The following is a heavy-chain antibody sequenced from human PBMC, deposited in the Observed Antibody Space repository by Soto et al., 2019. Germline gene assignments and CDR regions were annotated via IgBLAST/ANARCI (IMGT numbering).Heavy chain of an antibody. CDR2: IYSSGSA. J-gene: IGHJ4*02. CDR1: GASSSNYY. V-gene: IGHV4-59*01. Sequence: SETLSLTCTVSGASSSNYYGSWIRQPPGKGLEWIAFIYSSGSANYNSSLKSRATISVDTYNNQFSLILTSVTAADTAVYYCVISGHTCAGVIWGRGTLLTVS. CDR3: VISGHTCAGVI. D-gene: IGHD3-10*01.